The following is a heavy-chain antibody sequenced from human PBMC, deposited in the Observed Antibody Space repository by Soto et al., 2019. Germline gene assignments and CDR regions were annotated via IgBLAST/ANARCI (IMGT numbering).Heavy chain of an antibody. V-gene: IGHV4-30-4*01. CDR2: ISYSGST. D-gene: IGHD2-15*01. J-gene: IGHJ4*02. Sequence: QVQLQESGPGLVKPSQTLSLTCTVSGGAISSGNYYWSWIRQPPGKGLEWIGFISYSGSTYYSTSLQSPVTISVDTSTSQFSLNLSFVNAADTSVYYCATMGTPATGLYFFDYWGQGSLVTVSS. CDR1: GGAISSGNYY. CDR3: ATMGTPATGLYFFDY.